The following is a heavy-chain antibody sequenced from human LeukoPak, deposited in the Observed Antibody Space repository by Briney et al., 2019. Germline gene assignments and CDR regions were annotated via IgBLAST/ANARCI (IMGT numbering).Heavy chain of an antibody. D-gene: IGHD4-23*01. Sequence: GGSLRVSCAASGFTFSSYAMLWVRQAPGKGLEWVAVISYDGSNKYYADPVKGRFTISRDNSKNTLYLQMNSLRAEDTAVYYCARDISVVTPNFDYWGQGTLVTVSS. CDR2: ISYDGSNK. CDR3: ARDISVVTPNFDY. J-gene: IGHJ4*02. V-gene: IGHV3-30-3*01. CDR1: GFTFSSYA.